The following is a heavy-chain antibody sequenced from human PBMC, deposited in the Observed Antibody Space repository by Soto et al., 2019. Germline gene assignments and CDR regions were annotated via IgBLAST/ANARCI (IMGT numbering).Heavy chain of an antibody. CDR1: GYALTNYG. J-gene: IGHJ4*01. Sequence: ASVKVSCKTSGYALTNYGISWVRQAPGQGLEWMGWISPFDGNTNYAQNFQVRVTLTTDTSTSTAYMEVRSLRSDDTAVYFCAREENYYDSSGYTANGPSLLHYFDYWG. CDR2: ISPFDGNT. CDR3: AREENYYDSSGYTANGPSLLHYFDY. V-gene: IGHV1-18*01. D-gene: IGHD3-22*01.